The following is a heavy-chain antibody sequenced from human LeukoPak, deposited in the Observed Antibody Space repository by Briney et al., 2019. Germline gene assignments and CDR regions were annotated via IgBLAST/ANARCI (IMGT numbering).Heavy chain of an antibody. Sequence: PGGSLRLSCAASGFTFSSYSMNWVRQAPGKGLEWVSSISSSSSYIYYADSVKGRFTISRDNAKNSLYLQMNSLRAEDTAVYYCATDCSSTSCYLYFQRWGQGTLVTVSS. CDR3: ATDCSSTSCYLYFQR. V-gene: IGHV3-21*01. J-gene: IGHJ1*01. CDR2: ISSSSSYI. D-gene: IGHD2-2*01. CDR1: GFTFSSYS.